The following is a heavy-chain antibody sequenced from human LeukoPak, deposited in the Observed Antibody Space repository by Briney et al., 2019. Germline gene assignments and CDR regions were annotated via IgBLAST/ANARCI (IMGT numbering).Heavy chain of an antibody. V-gene: IGHV3-74*01. CDR3: LAAAGTIG. D-gene: IGHD6-13*01. CDR2: VNNDGSTT. Sequence: PGGSLRLSCAASGFTFSSYWMHWVRQAPGKGLVWVSRVNNDGSTTNYADSVKGRFTISRDNTKNTLYLQMNSLGAEDTAVYFCLAAAGTIGWGQGTLVTVSS. CDR1: GFTFSSYW. J-gene: IGHJ4*02.